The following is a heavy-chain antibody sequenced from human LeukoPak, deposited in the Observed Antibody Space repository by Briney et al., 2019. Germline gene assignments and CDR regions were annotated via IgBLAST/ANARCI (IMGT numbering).Heavy chain of an antibody. Sequence: PGGSLRLSCAVSGFSFDDYAMHWVRQAPGKGLEWVSGISWNSGSIGYAESVKGRFTISRDNAKNSLYLQMNSLRAEDTALYYCATSSREGEDSSGWASFDYWGQGTPVTVSS. CDR2: ISWNSGSI. J-gene: IGHJ4*02. CDR1: GFSFDDYA. D-gene: IGHD6-19*01. CDR3: ATSSREGEDSSGWASFDY. V-gene: IGHV3-9*01.